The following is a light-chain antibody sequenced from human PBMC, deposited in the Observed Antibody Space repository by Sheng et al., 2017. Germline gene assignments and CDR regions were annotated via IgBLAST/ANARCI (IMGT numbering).Light chain of an antibody. Sequence: EIVLTQSPGTLSLSPGERATVSCRASQTVSTSYLAWYQQKLGQTPRLLIYGASTRATDVPVRFSGSGSERQFTLTINRLQSEDFASYYCQHYNDWPYSFGQGTKLEI. J-gene: IGKJ2*03. CDR1: QTVSTS. V-gene: IGKV3-15*01. CDR2: GAS. CDR3: QHYNDWPYS.